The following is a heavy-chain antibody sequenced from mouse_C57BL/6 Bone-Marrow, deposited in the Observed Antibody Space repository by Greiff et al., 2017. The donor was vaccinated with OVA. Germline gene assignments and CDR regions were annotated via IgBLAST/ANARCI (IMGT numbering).Heavy chain of an antibody. J-gene: IGHJ3*01. CDR3: AREGVDAWFAY. V-gene: IGHV1-39*01. D-gene: IGHD1-1*01. CDR1: GYSFTDYN. Sequence: EVQLQEPGPELVKPGASVKMSCKASGYSFTDYNMNWVKQSHGQSLEWIGVINPNYGTTSYNQKFKGKATLTVDQSSSTAYMQLNSLTSEDSAVYCCAREGVDAWFAYWGQGTLVTVSA. CDR2: INPNYGTT.